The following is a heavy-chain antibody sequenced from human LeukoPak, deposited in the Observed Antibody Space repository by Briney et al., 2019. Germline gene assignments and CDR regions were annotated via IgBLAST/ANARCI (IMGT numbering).Heavy chain of an antibody. CDR1: GGTFSSYA. Sequence: ASVKVSCKASGGTFSSYAISWVRQAPGQGLEWMGRIIPILGIANYAQKFQGRVTITADKSTSTAYMELSSLRSEGTAVYYCASGKVRGFFDYWGQGTLVTVSS. V-gene: IGHV1-69*04. CDR3: ASGKVRGFFDY. D-gene: IGHD3-10*01. J-gene: IGHJ4*02. CDR2: IIPILGIA.